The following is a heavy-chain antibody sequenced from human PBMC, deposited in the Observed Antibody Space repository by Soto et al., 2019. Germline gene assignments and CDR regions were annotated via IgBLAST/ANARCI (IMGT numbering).Heavy chain of an antibody. V-gene: IGHV1-2*02. CDR2: INPNSDDT. D-gene: IGHD6-13*01. Sequence: ASVKVSYKASGYIFTDYYIHWVRQAPGQGLEWMGWINPNSDDTRYAQKFRGRVTVTMDTSISTAYMDLSRLTSDDTAVYYCARDSAAGAGIGWDYWGQGTLVTVSS. CDR1: GYIFTDYY. J-gene: IGHJ4*01. CDR3: ARDSAAGAGIGWDY.